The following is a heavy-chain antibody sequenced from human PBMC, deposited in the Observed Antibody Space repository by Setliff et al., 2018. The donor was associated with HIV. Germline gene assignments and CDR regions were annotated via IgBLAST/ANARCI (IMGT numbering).Heavy chain of an antibody. CDR3: ARGPSLQTTLFDY. J-gene: IGHJ4*02. CDR2: IYYSGST. V-gene: IGHV4-59*11. Sequence: SETLSLTCTVSGGSISSHYWSWIRQPPGKGLEWIGYIYYSGSTNYNPSLKSRVTISVDTSKKQFSLKLDSVTAADTAVYYCARGPSLQTTLFDYWGQGTLVTVSS. CDR1: GGSISSHY.